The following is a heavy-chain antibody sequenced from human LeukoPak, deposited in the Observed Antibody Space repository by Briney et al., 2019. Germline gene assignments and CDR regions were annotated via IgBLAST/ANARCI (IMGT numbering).Heavy chain of an antibody. D-gene: IGHD6-19*01. CDR1: GGSFSGYY. CDR3: ASFYSSGFFDY. Sequence: PSETLSLTCAVYGGSFSGYYWSWIRQPPGKGLEWIGEINHSGSTNYNPSLKSRVTISVDTPKNQFSLKLSSVTAADTAVYYCASFYSSGFFDYWGQGTLVTVSS. V-gene: IGHV4-34*01. CDR2: INHSGST. J-gene: IGHJ4*02.